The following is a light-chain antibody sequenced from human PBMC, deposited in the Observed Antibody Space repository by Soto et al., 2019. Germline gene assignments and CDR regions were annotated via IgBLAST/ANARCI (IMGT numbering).Light chain of an antibody. CDR3: CSYTRSDTVV. CDR2: EVT. Sequence: QSALTQPASVSGSPRQSITISCTAAGSDVGTYNLVSWYQQHPGKAPKLVIYEVTKRPSGASNRLSGSKSGNTASLTISALQAEDEADYSCCSYTRSDTVVFGGGTKLTVL. V-gene: IGLV2-23*02. J-gene: IGLJ2*01. CDR1: GSDVGTYNL.